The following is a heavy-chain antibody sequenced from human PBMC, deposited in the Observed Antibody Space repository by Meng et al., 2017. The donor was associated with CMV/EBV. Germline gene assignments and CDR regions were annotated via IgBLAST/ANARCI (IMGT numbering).Heavy chain of an antibody. Sequence: GSLRPSCTVPGSPISSGYYWGWTRQPPGKGLEWIGSIYHSGSTYYNPSLKSRVTISVDTSKNQFSLKLSSVTAADTAVYYCASYRGDSYGIHDAFDIWGQGTMVTVSS. CDR2: IYHSGST. D-gene: IGHD5-18*01. CDR3: ASYRGDSYGIHDAFDI. V-gene: IGHV4-38-2*02. CDR1: GSPISSGYY. J-gene: IGHJ3*02.